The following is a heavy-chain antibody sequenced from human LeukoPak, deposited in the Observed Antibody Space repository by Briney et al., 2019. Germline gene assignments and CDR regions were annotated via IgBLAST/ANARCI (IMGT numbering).Heavy chain of an antibody. V-gene: IGHV3-23*01. D-gene: IGHD3-22*01. CDR3: AKDLYYYDTSRDFLDY. J-gene: IGHJ4*02. CDR1: GIAFSNYA. Sequence: GGSLRLSCAASGIAFSNYAMSWVRQAPGKGLEWVSAISGSGGSTYYADSVKGRFTISRDNSKNTLYLQMNSLRAEDTAVYYCAKDLYYYDTSRDFLDYWGQGTLVTVSS. CDR2: ISGSGGST.